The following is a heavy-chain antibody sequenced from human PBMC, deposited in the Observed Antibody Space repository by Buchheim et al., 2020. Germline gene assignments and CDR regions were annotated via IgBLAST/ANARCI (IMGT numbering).Heavy chain of an antibody. CDR1: GFTVSSNY. CDR2: IYSGGST. J-gene: IGHJ2*01. D-gene: IGHD3-22*01. Sequence: EVQLVESGGGLVQPGGSLRLSCAASGFTVSSNYMSWVRQAPGKGLEWVSVIYSGGSTYYADSVKGRFTISRDNSKNTLYLQMNSLRAEDTAVYYCARDGYYYDSSGYYTNWYFDLWGRGTL. CDR3: ARDGYYYDSSGYYTNWYFDL. V-gene: IGHV3-66*01.